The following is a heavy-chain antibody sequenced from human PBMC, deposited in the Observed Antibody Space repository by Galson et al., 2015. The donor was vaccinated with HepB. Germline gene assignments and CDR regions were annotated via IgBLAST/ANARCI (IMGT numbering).Heavy chain of an antibody. CDR3: ARESGYSSGWYYFDY. CDR1: GFTFSSYG. V-gene: IGHV3-33*01. Sequence: SLRLSCAASGFTFSSYGMHWVRQAPGKGLEWVAVIWYDGSNKYYADSGKGRFAISRDNSKNTLYLQMNSLRAEDTAVYYCARESGYSSGWYYFDYWGQGTLVTVSS. D-gene: IGHD6-19*01. CDR2: IWYDGSNK. J-gene: IGHJ4*02.